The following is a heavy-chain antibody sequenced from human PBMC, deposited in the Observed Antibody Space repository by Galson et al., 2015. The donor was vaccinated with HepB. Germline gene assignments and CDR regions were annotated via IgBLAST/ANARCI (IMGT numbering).Heavy chain of an antibody. CDR2: IYPGDSDT. D-gene: IGHD4-11*01. V-gene: IGHV5-51*01. Sequence: SLRLSCAASGFTFTSYWIGWVRQMPGKGLEWMGIIYPGDSDTRYSPSFQGQVTISADKSISTAYLQWSSLKASDTAMYYCARHEVDSKFSGDWFDPWGQGTLVTVSS. J-gene: IGHJ5*02. CDR1: GFTFTSYW. CDR3: ARHEVDSKFSGDWFDP.